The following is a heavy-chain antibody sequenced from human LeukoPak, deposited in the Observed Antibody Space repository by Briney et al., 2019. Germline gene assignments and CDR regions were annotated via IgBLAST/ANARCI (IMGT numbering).Heavy chain of an antibody. CDR3: ATISGSYYPRVAFDI. CDR1: GGSISSYY. J-gene: IGHJ3*02. Sequence: SETLSLTCTVSGGSISSYYWSWIRQPPGKGLEWIGYIYYSGSTNYNPSLKSRVTISVDTSKNQFSLKLSSVTAADTAVYYCATISGSYYPRVAFDIWGQGTMVTVSS. D-gene: IGHD3-10*01. V-gene: IGHV4-59*08. CDR2: IYYSGST.